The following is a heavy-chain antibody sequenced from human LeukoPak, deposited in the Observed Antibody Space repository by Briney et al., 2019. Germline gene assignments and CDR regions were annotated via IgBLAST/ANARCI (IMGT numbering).Heavy chain of an antibody. CDR3: ARSAGSNGFGP. CDR2: IYPGDSDT. CDR1: GYNFASYW. J-gene: IGHJ5*02. V-gene: IGHV5-51*01. Sequence: GESLKISCKGSGYNFASYWIAWVRQMPGKGLEWMGIIYPGDSDTRYSPSFQGQVTVSADKSLSTAYLQWSSLKASDTAIYYCARSAGSNGFGPWGQGTLVTVSA.